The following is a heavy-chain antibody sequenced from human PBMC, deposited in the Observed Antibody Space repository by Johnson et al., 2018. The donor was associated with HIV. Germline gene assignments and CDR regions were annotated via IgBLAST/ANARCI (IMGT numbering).Heavy chain of an antibody. D-gene: IGHD5-24*01. J-gene: IGHJ3*02. Sequence: QVQLVESGGGVVQPGRSLRLSCAASGFTFSSYAMHWVRQAPGKGLEWVAVISYDGSNKYYAVSGKGRFTLLRDNSKNTLYLQQNSLRGEDTAVYYCARGIDGSAQNSDAFDNWGQGTMVTVSS. CDR3: ARGIDGSAQNSDAFDN. V-gene: IGHV3-30-3*01. CDR1: GFTFSSYA. CDR2: ISYDGSNK.